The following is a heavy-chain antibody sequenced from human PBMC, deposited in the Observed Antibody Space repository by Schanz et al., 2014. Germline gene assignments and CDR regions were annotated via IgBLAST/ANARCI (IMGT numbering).Heavy chain of an antibody. CDR2: ISSGRTYI. Sequence: EVKLLESGGHLVQPGGSLRLSCVASGFTFSTYAMSWVRQAPGKGPEWVSSISSGRTYIYYADSVKGRFTISRDNAKNSLYLQMNSLRAEDTAVYYCARGGFGLDYWGQGTLVTVSS. V-gene: IGHV3-21*02. CDR3: ARGGFGLDY. D-gene: IGHD3-3*01. J-gene: IGHJ4*02. CDR1: GFTFSTYA.